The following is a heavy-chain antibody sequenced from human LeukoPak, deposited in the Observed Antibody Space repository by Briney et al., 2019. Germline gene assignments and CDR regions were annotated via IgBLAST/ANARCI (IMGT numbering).Heavy chain of an antibody. Sequence: GGSLRLSCAASGFTFSSYGMHWVRQAPGKGLEWVAVISYDGSNKYYADSVKGRFTISRDNSKNTPYLQMNSLRAEDTAVYYCVGGSGSYYYYYYGMDVWGKGTTVTVSS. CDR1: GFTFSSYG. V-gene: IGHV3-30*03. D-gene: IGHD3-10*01. J-gene: IGHJ6*04. CDR2: ISYDGSNK. CDR3: VGGSGSYYYYYYGMDV.